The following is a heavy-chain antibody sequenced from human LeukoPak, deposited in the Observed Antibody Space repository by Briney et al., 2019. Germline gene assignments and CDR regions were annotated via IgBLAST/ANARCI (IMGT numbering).Heavy chain of an antibody. V-gene: IGHV1-69*13. CDR1: GGTFSSYA. Sequence: SVKVSCTASGGTFSSYAISWVRQAPGQGLEWMGGIIPIFGTANYAQKFQGRVTITADESTSTAYMELSGLRSEDTAVYYCARDLGETGSFDYWGQGTLVTVSS. D-gene: IGHD3-16*01. CDR2: IIPIFGTA. J-gene: IGHJ4*02. CDR3: ARDLGETGSFDY.